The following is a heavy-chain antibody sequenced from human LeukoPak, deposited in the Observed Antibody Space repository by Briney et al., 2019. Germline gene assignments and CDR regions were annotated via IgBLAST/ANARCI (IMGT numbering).Heavy chain of an antibody. Sequence: ASVKVSCKASGYTFTNYDINWVRQATGQGLEWMGWMNPDTGNTGSAQKFQGRVTITRNTAISTAYMELSSLISEDTAVYYCARAPADWNRPFDQWGQGTLVTVS. J-gene: IGHJ4*02. D-gene: IGHD1-1*01. CDR1: GYTFTNYD. CDR3: ARAPADWNRPFDQ. V-gene: IGHV1-8*01. CDR2: MNPDTGNT.